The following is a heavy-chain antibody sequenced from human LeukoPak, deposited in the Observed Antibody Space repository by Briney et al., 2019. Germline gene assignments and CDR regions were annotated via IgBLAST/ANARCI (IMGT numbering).Heavy chain of an antibody. CDR3: AKEPAAQWELLL. CDR1: GFNFSRYA. D-gene: IGHD1-26*01. V-gene: IGHV3-23*01. Sequence: QAGGSLRLSCAASGFNFSRYAMSWVRQAPGKGLEWVSAISGSGGSTYYADSVKGRFTISRDNSKNTLYLQMNSLRAEDTAVYYCAKEPAAQWELLLWGQGTLVTVSS. CDR2: ISGSGGST. J-gene: IGHJ4*02.